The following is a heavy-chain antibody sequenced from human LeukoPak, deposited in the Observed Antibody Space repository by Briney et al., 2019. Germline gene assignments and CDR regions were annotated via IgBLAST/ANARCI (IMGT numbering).Heavy chain of an antibody. CDR3: ARDRLYCSGGSCYLNWFDP. CDR1: GYSISSGYY. CDR2: IYHGGST. J-gene: IGHJ5*02. V-gene: IGHV4-38-2*02. Sequence: PSETLSLTCAVSGYSISSGYYWGWIRQPPGKGLEWIGGIYHGGSTYYNPSLKSRVTISVDTSKNQFSLKLSSVTAADTAVYYCARDRLYCSGGSCYLNWFDPWGQGTLVTVSS. D-gene: IGHD2-15*01.